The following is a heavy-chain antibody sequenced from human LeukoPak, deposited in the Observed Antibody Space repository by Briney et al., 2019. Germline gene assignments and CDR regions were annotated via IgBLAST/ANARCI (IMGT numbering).Heavy chain of an antibody. Sequence: GASVTVSCKTSGYTFTAFFIHWVRQAPGQGLEWMGWLNPNSDGTNYAQKFQGRVTMTRDTSISTAYMELSRLRSDDTAVYFCARVGAAYQDSNYWGQGTLVTVSS. D-gene: IGHD1-26*01. CDR1: GYTFTAFF. CDR2: LNPNSDGT. V-gene: IGHV1-2*02. J-gene: IGHJ4*02. CDR3: ARVGAAYQDSNY.